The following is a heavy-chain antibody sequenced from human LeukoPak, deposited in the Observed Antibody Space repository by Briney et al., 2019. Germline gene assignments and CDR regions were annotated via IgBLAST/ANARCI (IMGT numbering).Heavy chain of an antibody. Sequence: GGSLRLSCAASGFTFSSYGMHWVRQAPGKGLEWVAFIRYDGSNKYYADSVKGRFTISRDNSKNTLYLQMNSLRAEDTAVYYCARDKEGGYDFWSGYLGYPRNFDYWGQGTLVTVSS. V-gene: IGHV3-30*02. CDR3: ARDKEGGYDFWSGYLGYPRNFDY. D-gene: IGHD3-3*01. CDR2: IRYDGSNK. J-gene: IGHJ4*02. CDR1: GFTFSSYG.